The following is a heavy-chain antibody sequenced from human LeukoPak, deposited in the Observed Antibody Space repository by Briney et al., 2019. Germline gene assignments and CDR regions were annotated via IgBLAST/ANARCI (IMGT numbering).Heavy chain of an antibody. J-gene: IGHJ4*02. CDR2: IHDSEYSGRIST. CDR3: AREVVSGGNCFFDY. Sequence: SETLSLTCVVSVGSISSGIYSRWWIRQPPGKGLEWIMNIHDSEYSGRISTDYNPSLMSRVTISVDTSKNQFSLKLSSVTAADTAVYYCAREVVSGGNCFFDYWGQGTLVTVSS. CDR1: VGSISSGIYS. D-gene: IGHD2-15*01. V-gene: IGHV4-61*01.